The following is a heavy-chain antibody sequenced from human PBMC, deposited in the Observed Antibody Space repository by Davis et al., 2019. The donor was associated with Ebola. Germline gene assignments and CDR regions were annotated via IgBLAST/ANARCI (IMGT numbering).Heavy chain of an antibody. V-gene: IGHV5-51*01. J-gene: IGHJ3*02. CDR2: IYTGDSDT. D-gene: IGHD1-26*01. CDR3: AKGRGPYRRGDAFDI. CDR1: GNSFTSHW. Sequence: GGSLRLSCKDSGNSFTSHWIGWVRQLPGKGLEWMGIIYTGDSDTRYSPSFRGQVIISADKSIKTAFLQWSSLKASDTAMYFCAKGRGPYRRGDAFDIWGRGTMVTVSS.